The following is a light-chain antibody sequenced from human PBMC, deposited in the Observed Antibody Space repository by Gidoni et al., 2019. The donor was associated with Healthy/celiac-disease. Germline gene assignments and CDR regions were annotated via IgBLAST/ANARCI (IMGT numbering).Light chain of an antibody. CDR3: AAWDDSLNGHVV. V-gene: IGLV1-44*01. CDR2: SNN. CDR1: SSNIGSKT. Sequence: QSVLTPPPSASGTPGQRVTISCSGSSSNIGSKTVNWYQQLPGTAPKPLIYSNNQRPSGGPDRFSGSKSGTSASLAISGLQSEDEADYYCAAWDDSLNGHVVFGGGTKLTVL. J-gene: IGLJ2*01.